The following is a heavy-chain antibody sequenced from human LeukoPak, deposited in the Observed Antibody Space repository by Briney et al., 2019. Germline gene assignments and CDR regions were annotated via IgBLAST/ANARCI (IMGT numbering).Heavy chain of an antibody. V-gene: IGHV4-4*07. CDR3: ASGPTRSGEPFDY. J-gene: IGHJ4*02. CDR1: GGSISSCY. Sequence: SETLSLTCTVSGGSISSCYWSWIRQPAGKGLEWIGRIYTSGSTNYNPSLKSRVTMSVDTSKNQFSLKLSSVTAADTAVYYCASGPTRSGEPFDYWGQGTLVTVSS. CDR2: IYTSGST. D-gene: IGHD3-16*01.